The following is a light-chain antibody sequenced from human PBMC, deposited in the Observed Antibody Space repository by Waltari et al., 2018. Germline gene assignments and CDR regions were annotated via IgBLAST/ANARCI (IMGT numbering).Light chain of an antibody. V-gene: IGKV3-11*01. CDR1: QSVSSY. J-gene: IGKJ4*01. CDR2: DAS. Sequence: EIVLTQSPATLSLSPGESATLPCRASQSVSSYLAWYQQKPGQAPRLLIYDASNRATGIPARFVGSGSGTDFTLTISRLEPEDFAVYYCQERSNWPGGSFGGGTKVEIK. CDR3: QERSNWPGGS.